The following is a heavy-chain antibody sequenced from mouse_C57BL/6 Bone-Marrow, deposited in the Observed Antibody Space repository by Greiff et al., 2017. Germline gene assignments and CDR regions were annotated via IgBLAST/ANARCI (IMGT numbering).Heavy chain of an antibody. V-gene: IGHV14-2*01. CDR2: IDPEGGDT. CDR1: GFTFNDYY. D-gene: IGHD1-1*01. Sequence: VQLQQSGAELVRPGASVKLSCTASGFTFNDYYMHWVKQRPEQGLEWIGRIDPEGGDTNYAQKFQGKATITADTSSNTAYLQLSSLTSEDTAVDYCARSPYGSSHFDFWGQGTTLTVSS. CDR3: ARSPYGSSHFDF. J-gene: IGHJ2*01.